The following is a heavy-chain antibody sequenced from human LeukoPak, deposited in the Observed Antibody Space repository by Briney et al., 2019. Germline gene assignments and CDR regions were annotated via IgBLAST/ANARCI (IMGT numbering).Heavy chain of an antibody. V-gene: IGHV3-53*01. D-gene: IGHD2/OR15-2a*01. J-gene: IGHJ4*02. Sequence: GGSLRLSCTVSGFTLSSNSWSWVRQAPGKGLEWVSFIYRGGNTHYSDSVKGRFTISRDTSKNTLYLQMNSLRADDTAIYYCARRAGEYSHPYDYWGQGTLVTVSS. CDR1: GFTLSSNS. CDR2: IYRGGNT. CDR3: ARRAGEYSHPYDY.